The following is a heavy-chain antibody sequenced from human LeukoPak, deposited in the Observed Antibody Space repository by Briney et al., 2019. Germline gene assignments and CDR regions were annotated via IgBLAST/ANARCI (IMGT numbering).Heavy chain of an antibody. V-gene: IGHV3-30*10. CDR3: ARTNEYSSGMGYFQH. Sequence: PGGSLRLSCVASGFTFSRNWMSWVRQAPGKGLQWVAVISYDGSNKYYIDSVKGRFTISRDNSKNTLYLQMNSLRAEDTAVYYCARTNEYSSGMGYFQHWGQGTLVTVSS. J-gene: IGHJ1*01. CDR2: ISYDGSNK. D-gene: IGHD5-18*01. CDR1: GFTFSRNW.